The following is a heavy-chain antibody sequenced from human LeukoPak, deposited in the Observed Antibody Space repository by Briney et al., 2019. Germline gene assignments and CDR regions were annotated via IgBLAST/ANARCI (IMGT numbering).Heavy chain of an antibody. Sequence: SGTLSLTCAVSGGSISRNYRWSWVRQPPGKGLEWIGEIYHSGTTSYNPSLKSRVNISVDKSKNQFSLRLRSVTAADTAVYYCARRVVPGGYDPDYWGQGTLATVSS. V-gene: IGHV4-4*02. D-gene: IGHD3-22*01. CDR1: GGSISRNYR. CDR2: IYHSGTT. CDR3: ARRVVPGGYDPDY. J-gene: IGHJ4*02.